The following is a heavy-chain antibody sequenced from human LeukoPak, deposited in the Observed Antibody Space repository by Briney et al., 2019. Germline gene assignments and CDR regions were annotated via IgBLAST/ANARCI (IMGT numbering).Heavy chain of an antibody. J-gene: IGHJ4*02. CDR2: IKQDGSEK. CDR1: GFTFSSYW. CDR3: AKDLTTVTTQGDY. V-gene: IGHV3-7*01. D-gene: IGHD4-17*01. Sequence: GGSLRLSCAASGFTFSSYWMSWVRQAPGKGLEWVANIKQDGSEKYYVDSVKGRFTISRDNAKNSLYLQMNSLRAEDTAIYYCAKDLTTVTTQGDYWGQGTLVTVSS.